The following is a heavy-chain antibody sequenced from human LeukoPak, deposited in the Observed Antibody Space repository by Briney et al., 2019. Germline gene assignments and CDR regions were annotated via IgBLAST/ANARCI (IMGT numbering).Heavy chain of an antibody. CDR1: GGSFSGYY. D-gene: IGHD2-2*01. J-gene: IGHJ4*02. CDR3: ARRPLCNSTSCRRFDY. CDR2: INHSGST. V-gene: IGHV4-34*01. Sequence: PSETLSLTCAVYGGSFSGYYWSWIRQPPGKGLEWIGGINHSGSTNYNPSLKSRVTISVDTSKNQFSLKLTSVTAADTAVYYCARRPLCNSTSCRRFDYWGQGTLVTVSS.